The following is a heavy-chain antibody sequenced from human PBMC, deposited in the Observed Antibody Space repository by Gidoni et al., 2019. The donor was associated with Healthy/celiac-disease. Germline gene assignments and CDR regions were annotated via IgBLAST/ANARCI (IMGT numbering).Heavy chain of an antibody. Sequence: QVQLVQSGAEVKKPGSSVKVSCKASGGTFSSYAISWVRQAPGQGLEWMGGIIPIFGTANYAQKFQGRVTITADESTSTAYMELSSLRSEDTAVYYCARYYDSSGYPRAYFDYWGQGTLVTVSS. CDR3: ARYYDSSGYPRAYFDY. CDR1: GGTFSSYA. J-gene: IGHJ4*02. D-gene: IGHD3-22*01. CDR2: IIPIFGTA. V-gene: IGHV1-69*01.